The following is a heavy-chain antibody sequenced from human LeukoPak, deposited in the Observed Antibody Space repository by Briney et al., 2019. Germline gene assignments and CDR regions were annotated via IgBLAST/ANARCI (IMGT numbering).Heavy chain of an antibody. J-gene: IGHJ4*02. Sequence: GESLEISFQGSGYSFTSYWIGWVRPMPGKGLEWMGIIYPGDSDTRYSPSSQGQLSISADKSISTAYLQWSSLKASDTAMYYCASTDDSSGYYYDYWGQGTLVTVSS. V-gene: IGHV5-51*01. D-gene: IGHD3-22*01. CDR3: ASTDDSSGYYYDY. CDR2: IYPGDSDT. CDR1: GYSFTSYW.